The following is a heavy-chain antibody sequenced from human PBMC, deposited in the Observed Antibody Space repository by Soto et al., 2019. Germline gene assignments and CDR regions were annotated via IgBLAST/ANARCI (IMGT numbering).Heavy chain of an antibody. CDR1: GFTFRSYA. V-gene: IGHV3-23*01. CDR3: AKGNSWSPALVLDI. CDR2: ISGSAGST. J-gene: IGHJ3*02. Sequence: EVQLLESGGGLVQPGGSLRLSCAAPGFTFRSYAMNWVRQAPGKGLEWVSAISGSAGSTYYADSVKGRFTISRDTSKNTLYLQMNSLRAEDTAVYYCAKGNSWSPALVLDIWGQGTMVTVSS. D-gene: IGHD1-7*01.